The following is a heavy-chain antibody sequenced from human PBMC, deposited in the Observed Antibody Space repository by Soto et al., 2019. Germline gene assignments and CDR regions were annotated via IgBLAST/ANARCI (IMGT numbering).Heavy chain of an antibody. V-gene: IGHV2-5*01. J-gene: IGHJ4*02. Sequence: SGPTLVKPTQTLTLTCTFSGFSLSTSGVGVGWIRQPPGKALEWLALIYWNDDKRYSPSLKSRLTITKDTSKNQVVLTMTNMDPVDTATYYCAHSLYDFWSGSYGGFDYWGQGTLVTVSS. CDR1: GFSLSTSGVG. CDR2: IYWNDDK. CDR3: AHSLYDFWSGSYGGFDY. D-gene: IGHD3-3*01.